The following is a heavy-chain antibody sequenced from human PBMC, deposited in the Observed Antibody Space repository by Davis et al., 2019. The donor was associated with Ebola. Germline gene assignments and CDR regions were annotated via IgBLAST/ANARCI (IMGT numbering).Heavy chain of an antibody. D-gene: IGHD3-10*01. CDR3: ARGENYGSGSVDY. Sequence: SQTLSLTCAVYGGSFSGYYWSWIRQPPGKGLEWIGEINHSGSTYYNPSLKSRVTISVDTSKNQFSLKLSSVTAADTAVYYCARGENYGSGSVDYWGQGTLVTVSS. CDR1: GGSFSGYY. V-gene: IGHV4-34*01. J-gene: IGHJ4*02. CDR2: INHSGST.